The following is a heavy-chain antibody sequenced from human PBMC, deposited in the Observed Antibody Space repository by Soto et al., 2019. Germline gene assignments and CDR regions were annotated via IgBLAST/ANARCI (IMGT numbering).Heavy chain of an antibody. CDR3: AKCENGGVVIILPNFDY. V-gene: IGHV1-3*01. Sequence: ASVKVSCKASGYTFTSYAMHWVRQAPGQRLEWMGWINAGNGNTKYSQKFQGRVTITRDTSASTAYMELSSLRSEDTAVYYCAKCENGGVVIILPNFDYWGQGTLVTVSS. J-gene: IGHJ4*02. CDR2: INAGNGNT. D-gene: IGHD3-3*01. CDR1: GYTFTSYA.